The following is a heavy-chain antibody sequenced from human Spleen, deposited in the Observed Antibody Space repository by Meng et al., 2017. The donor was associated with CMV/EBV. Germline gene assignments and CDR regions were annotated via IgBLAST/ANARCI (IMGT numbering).Heavy chain of an antibody. CDR2: ISVYNGNT. CDR3: ARDRERYCTTTSCQDAFDI. CDR1: GYTFTSYG. V-gene: IGHV1-18*01. J-gene: IGHJ3*02. Sequence: ASVKVSCKASGYTFTSYGISWVRQAPGQGLEWMGWISVYNGNTKYAQKFQGRVTVTTDTYTSTAYMELRSLRSDDTALYYCARDRERYCTTTSCQDAFDIWGQGTMVTVSS. D-gene: IGHD2-2*01.